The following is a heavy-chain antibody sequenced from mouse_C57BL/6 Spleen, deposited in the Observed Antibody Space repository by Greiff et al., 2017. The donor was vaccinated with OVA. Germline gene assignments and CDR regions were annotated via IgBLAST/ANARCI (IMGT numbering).Heavy chain of an antibody. V-gene: IGHV1-22*01. CDR3: ASCDYDDFDY. CDR1: GYTFTDYN. D-gene: IGHD2-4*01. J-gene: IGHJ2*01. Sequence: VQLQQSGPELVKPGASVKMSCKASGYTFTDYNMHWVKQSHGKSLEWIGYINPNNGGTSYNQKFKGKATLTVNKSSSTAYMELRSLTSEESAVYYCASCDYDDFDYWGQGTTLTVSS. CDR2: INPNNGGT.